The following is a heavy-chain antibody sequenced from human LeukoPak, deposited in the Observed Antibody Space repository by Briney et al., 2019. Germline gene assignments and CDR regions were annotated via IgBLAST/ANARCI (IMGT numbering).Heavy chain of an antibody. V-gene: IGHV4-34*01. CDR3: ARGAVNITIFGVVIIPEYYFDY. Sequence: SETLSLTCAVYGGSFSGYYWSWIRQPPGKGLEWFGEINHSGSTNYNPSLKTRVTISLGPSKNQFSLKLSSVAAADTAVYCCARGAVNITIFGVVIIPEYYFDYWGQGTLVTVSS. CDR2: INHSGST. CDR1: GGSFSGYY. D-gene: IGHD3-3*01. J-gene: IGHJ4*02.